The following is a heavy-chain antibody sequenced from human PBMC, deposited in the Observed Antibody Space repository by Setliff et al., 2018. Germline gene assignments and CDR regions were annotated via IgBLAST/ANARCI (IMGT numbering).Heavy chain of an antibody. CDR1: GFTFSSYA. D-gene: IGHD2-21*02. CDR2: ISGSAGST. Sequence: PGGSLRLSCAASGFTFSSYAMSWVRQAPGKGLEWVSAISGSAGSTYYADSVKGRFTISRDNSKNTLYLQMDSLRAEDTAVYYCARNWVTAQHYYYGMDVWGQGTTVTVSS. CDR3: ARNWVTAQHYYYGMDV. J-gene: IGHJ6*02. V-gene: IGHV3-23*01.